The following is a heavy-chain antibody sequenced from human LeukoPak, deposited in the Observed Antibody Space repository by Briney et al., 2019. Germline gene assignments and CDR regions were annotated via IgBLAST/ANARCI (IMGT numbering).Heavy chain of an antibody. D-gene: IGHD3-22*01. CDR1: GFTVSSNY. CDR3: AKDLSHYDSSGYFDY. J-gene: IGHJ4*02. CDR2: IYSGGST. V-gene: IGHV3-66*01. Sequence: PGGSLRLSCAASGFTVSSNYMSWVRQAPGKGLEWVSVIYSGGSTYYADSVKGRFTISRDNSKNTLYLQMNSLRAEDTAVFYCAKDLSHYDSSGYFDYWGQGTLVTVSS.